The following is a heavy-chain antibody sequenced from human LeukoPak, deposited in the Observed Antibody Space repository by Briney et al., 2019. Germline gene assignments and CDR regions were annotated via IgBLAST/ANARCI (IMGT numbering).Heavy chain of an antibody. CDR2: SSGSGGSR. D-gene: IGHD3-22*01. Sequence: GGSLRLSCAASGFTFSSYAMSWVRQGPGKGLEWVSASSGSGGSRYYADSVKGRFTISRDHAKNSLYLQMNSLRAEDTALYYCAKDRYDSSGSYYFDYWGQGTLVTVSS. J-gene: IGHJ4*02. V-gene: IGHV3-23*01. CDR3: AKDRYDSSGSYYFDY. CDR1: GFTFSSYA.